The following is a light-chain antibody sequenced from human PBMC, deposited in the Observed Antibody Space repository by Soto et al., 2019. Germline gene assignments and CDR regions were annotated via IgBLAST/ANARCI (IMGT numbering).Light chain of an antibody. J-gene: IGKJ1*01. CDR3: QQSYDTLWT. CDR1: QSIGTY. CDR2: AAS. Sequence: DIQMTQSPSSLSASVGDRVTITCRASQSIGTYLHWYQQRPGKAPNLLIYAASSLQSGVPSRFSGSGSGTDFTLTISSLQPEDFATYYCQQSYDTLWTFGQGTKVDIK. V-gene: IGKV1-39*01.